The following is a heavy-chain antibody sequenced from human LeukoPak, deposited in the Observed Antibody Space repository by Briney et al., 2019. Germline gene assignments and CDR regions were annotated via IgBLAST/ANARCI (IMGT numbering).Heavy chain of an antibody. CDR2: IYYTGNT. CDR1: GGSISSYD. CDR3: ARDYCSGGNCYRWFDP. V-gene: IGHV4-59*01. Sequence: SETLSLTCTVSGGSISSYDWSWIRQSPGRGLEWIGYIYYTGNTYYNPSLKSRVTISVDTSKNQFFLKLSSVTAADTAVYYCARDYCSGGNCYRWFDPWGQGTLVTVSS. J-gene: IGHJ5*02. D-gene: IGHD2-15*01.